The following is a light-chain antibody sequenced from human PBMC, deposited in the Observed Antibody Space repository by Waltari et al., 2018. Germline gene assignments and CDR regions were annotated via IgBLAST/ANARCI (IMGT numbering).Light chain of an antibody. V-gene: IGKV4-1*01. Sequence: DIVMTQSPDSLSVSLGERATINCKSSLSILHSSENKNQLGWYQQKSGQSPKLLIYGASTRESCVPDRFSGSGYATDFTLTISSLQTEDVAVYYCQQYYSTPFTFGPGTKVDIK. J-gene: IGKJ3*01. CDR3: QQYYSTPFT. CDR2: GAS. CDR1: LSILHSSENKNQ.